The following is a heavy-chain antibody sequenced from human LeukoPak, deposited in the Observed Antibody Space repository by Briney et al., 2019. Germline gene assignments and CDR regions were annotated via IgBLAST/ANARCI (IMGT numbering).Heavy chain of an antibody. V-gene: IGHV3-64*04. CDR1: GFTFSTYA. Sequence: GGSLRLSCSASGFTFSTYAMHWVRQAPGKGLEYVSAISSNGGSTYYADSVKGRFTISRDNSKNTLYLQMKSLRAEDTAVYYCAKNALAAGVAHYYDSSGSFDYWGQGTLVTVSS. D-gene: IGHD3-22*01. CDR2: ISSNGGST. CDR3: AKNALAAGVAHYYDSSGSFDY. J-gene: IGHJ4*02.